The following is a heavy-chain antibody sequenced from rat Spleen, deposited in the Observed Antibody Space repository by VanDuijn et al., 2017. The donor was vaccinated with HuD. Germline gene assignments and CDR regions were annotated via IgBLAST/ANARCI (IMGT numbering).Heavy chain of an antibody. CDR3: ATDPVGAWYFDY. J-gene: IGHJ2*01. Sequence: EVQLVESGGGLVQPGRSLKLSCVASGFTFSSYWMYWIRQAPGKGLEWVSSINTDVGSTYYPDSVKGRFTISRDNAKSTLYLQMDSLRSKDTATYYCATDPVGAWYFDYWGQGVMVTVSS. CDR1: GFTFSSYW. D-gene: IGHD5-1*01. CDR2: INTDVGST. V-gene: IGHV5-58*01.